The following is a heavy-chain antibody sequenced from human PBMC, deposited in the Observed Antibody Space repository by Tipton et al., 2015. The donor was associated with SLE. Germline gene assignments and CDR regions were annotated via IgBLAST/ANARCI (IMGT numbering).Heavy chain of an antibody. CDR3: ARRWDTSTWDY. CDR2: INYSGST. D-gene: IGHD6-13*01. Sequence: TLSLTCSVSGGSISSGNYYRTWVRQRPGRGLEWIAYINYSGSTYYNPSLESRVIISVDTSQNQISLKLSSVTAADTAFYYCARRWDTSTWDYWGQGTLVSVSS. V-gene: IGHV4-30-4*08. CDR1: GGSISSGNYY. J-gene: IGHJ4*02.